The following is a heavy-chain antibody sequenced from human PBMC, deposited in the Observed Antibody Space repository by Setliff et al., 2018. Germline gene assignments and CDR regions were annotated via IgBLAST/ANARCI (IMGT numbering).Heavy chain of an antibody. Sequence: GGSLRLSCAASGFTSSMYGVHWVRQAPGKGLEWVSSISGSGGSTYYADSVKGRFTISRDNSKNTLYLQMNSLRAEDTAVYYCASGSLTRGVNYYWGQGTLVTVSS. J-gene: IGHJ4*02. CDR1: GFTSSMYG. CDR2: ISGSGGST. D-gene: IGHD3-10*01. CDR3: ASGSLTRGVNYY. V-gene: IGHV3-23*01.